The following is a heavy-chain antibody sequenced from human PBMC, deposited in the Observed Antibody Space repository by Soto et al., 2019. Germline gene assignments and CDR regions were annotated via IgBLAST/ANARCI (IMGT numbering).Heavy chain of an antibody. CDR3: ARDRVMYSSSWYLVPNYYYYYGMDV. Sequence: ASVKVSCKASGYTFTSYDINWVRQATGQGLEYLGWMNPNSGNTAYVQKFQGRVTMTWDTSITTAYMEVSSLRSEDTAVYYCARDRVMYSSSWYLVPNYYYYYGMDVWGQGTTVTVSS. D-gene: IGHD6-13*01. CDR1: GYTFTSYD. J-gene: IGHJ6*02. CDR2: MNPNSGNT. V-gene: IGHV1-8*01.